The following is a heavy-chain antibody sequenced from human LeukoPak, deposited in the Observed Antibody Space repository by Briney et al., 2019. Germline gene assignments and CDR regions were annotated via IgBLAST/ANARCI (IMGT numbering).Heavy chain of an antibody. V-gene: IGHV3-20*04. CDR3: ARDLYGDYGFDT. CDR1: GFNFDDYG. Sequence: GGSLRLSCAASGFNFDDYGMSWVRQAPGKGLEWVSGSNWNGGNTGYADSVKGRFTVSRDNARKSLFLQMNSLRVEDTALYYCARDLYGDYGFDTWGQGTLVTVSS. J-gene: IGHJ3*02. D-gene: IGHD4-17*01. CDR2: SNWNGGNT.